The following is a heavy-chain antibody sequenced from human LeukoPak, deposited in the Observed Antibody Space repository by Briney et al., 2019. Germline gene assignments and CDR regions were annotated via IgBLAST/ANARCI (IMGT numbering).Heavy chain of an antibody. J-gene: IGHJ5*02. CDR1: GDSIRGYY. Sequence: TPSQTLSLTCTVSGDSIRGYYWSWIRQSPGKGLEWIGYIYYSGISNYNPSLKSRVTISLDTSKNQLSLKLNSLTAADTAVYYCARDGSAWYGWFDPWGQGTLVTVSS. V-gene: IGHV4-59*13. CDR3: ARDGSAWYGWFDP. D-gene: IGHD6-13*01. CDR2: IYYSGIS.